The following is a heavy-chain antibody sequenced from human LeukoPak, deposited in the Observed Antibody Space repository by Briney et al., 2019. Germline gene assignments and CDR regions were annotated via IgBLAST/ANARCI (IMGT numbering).Heavy chain of an antibody. V-gene: IGHV3-64*01. J-gene: IGHJ4*02. CDR3: AKSSGEWLSSYYFDY. D-gene: IGHD3-3*01. CDR1: GFTFSNDW. Sequence: PGGSLRLSCAASGFTFSNDWMTWVRQAPGKGLEYVSGINTDSNRDSTYYTNSVKGRFTISRDNSKNTLYLQMGSLRAEDMAVYYCAKSSGEWLSSYYFDYWGQGTLVTVSS. CDR2: INTDSNRDST.